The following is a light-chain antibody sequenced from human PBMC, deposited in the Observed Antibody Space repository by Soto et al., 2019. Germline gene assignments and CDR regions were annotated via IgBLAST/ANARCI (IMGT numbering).Light chain of an antibody. Sequence: DVQVTQSPSALSATIRDRVTITCRAGQGISNYLAWYQQKPGKVPKLLIYAASTLQSGVPSRFSGSGSGTDFTLTISSLQPEDVATYYCQKYNSAPLPFGPGTKVHIK. V-gene: IGKV1-27*01. CDR2: AAS. CDR1: QGISNY. CDR3: QKYNSAPLP. J-gene: IGKJ3*01.